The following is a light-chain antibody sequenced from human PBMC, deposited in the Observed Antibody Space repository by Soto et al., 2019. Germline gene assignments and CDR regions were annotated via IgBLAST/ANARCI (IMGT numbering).Light chain of an antibody. CDR1: QSVLYSSNNKNY. J-gene: IGKJ4*01. V-gene: IGKV4-1*01. CDR2: WTS. Sequence: DIVMTQSPDSLEVSLDERATINCKSSQSVLYSSNNKNYVAWYQQRPGQPPKLLIYWTSIRESRVPDRFSGSGSGTDFTLTISSLQAEDVAVYFCQQYYSPPLTFGGGTKVEIK. CDR3: QQYYSPPLT.